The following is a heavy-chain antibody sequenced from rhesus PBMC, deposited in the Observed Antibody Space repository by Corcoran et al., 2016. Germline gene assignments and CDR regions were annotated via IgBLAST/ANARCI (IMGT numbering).Heavy chain of an antibody. D-gene: IGHD5-30*01. CDR2: IYWNDSK. CDR1: GSSTSTTGTG. CDR3: ARGGGYSGYTDYFDY. Sequence: QVTLKESGPALVKPTQTLTLTCTFSGSSTSTTGTGVGWFRQPPSKALQWLASIYWNDSKYYSPSLKSRLTISKDTSKNQVVLTMTNMDPVDTATYYCARGGGYSGYTDYFDYWGQGVLVTVSS. J-gene: IGHJ4*01. V-gene: IGHV2-95*01.